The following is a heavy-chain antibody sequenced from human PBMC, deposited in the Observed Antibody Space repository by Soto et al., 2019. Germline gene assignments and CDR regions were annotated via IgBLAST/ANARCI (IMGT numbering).Heavy chain of an antibody. J-gene: IGHJ6*02. D-gene: IGHD2-8*01. CDR1: GYTFSRYG. CDR2: ICGYNGDT. CDR3: AKNGQPPYYYYGMDV. Sequence: QGQLVQSGPEAKKPGASVKVSCKASGYTFSRYGISWVRQAPGQGLEWMGWICGYNGDTKYAQKVQGRVTMTIDTSTYTAYMELRSLTSDDTAIYYCAKNGQPPYYYYGMDVWGQGTTVTVSS. V-gene: IGHV1-18*01.